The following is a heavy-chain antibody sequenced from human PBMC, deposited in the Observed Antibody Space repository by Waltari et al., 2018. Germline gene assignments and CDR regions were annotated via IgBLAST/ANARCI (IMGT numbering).Heavy chain of an antibody. V-gene: IGHV1-69*04. J-gene: IGHJ6*03. CDR2: IIPMLGIA. D-gene: IGHD4-17*01. CDR3: ASPPATVTSYYYYMDV. CDR1: GGTFSSYA. Sequence: QVQLVQSGAEVKKPGSSVKVSCKASGGTFSSYAISWVRQAPGQGLEWMGGIIPMLGIADYAPEVQGSVTITADEATSTAYMVLSSLSAEDTAVYYCASPPATVTSYYYYMDVWGKGTTVTVSS.